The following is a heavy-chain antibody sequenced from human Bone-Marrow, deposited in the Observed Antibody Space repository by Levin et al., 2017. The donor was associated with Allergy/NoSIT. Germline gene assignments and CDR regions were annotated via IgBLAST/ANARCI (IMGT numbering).Heavy chain of an antibody. D-gene: IGHD3-10*01. V-gene: IGHV3-64*01. CDR2: ITSNGEET. Sequence: GGSLRLSCAASGITLRRYYMHWVRQAPGKGLEYVSGITSNGEETFYANSVKGRFTISRDNSKNTLYLQMGSLRAEDMAVYYCAREGYCSGNYQFDLWGQGTLVIVSS. CDR3: AREGYCSGNYQFDL. CDR1: GITLRRYY. J-gene: IGHJ5*02.